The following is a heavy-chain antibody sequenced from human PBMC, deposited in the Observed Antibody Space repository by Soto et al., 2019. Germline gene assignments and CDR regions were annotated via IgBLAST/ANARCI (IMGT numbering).Heavy chain of an antibody. V-gene: IGHV3-7*05. CDR1: GFTFSSYW. CDR2: IKEDGSEK. Sequence: EVQLVESGGGLVQPGGSLRLSCTASGFTFSSYWMHWVRQAPGKGLEWVGNIKEDGSEKFYVDSVKGRFTISRDNAKNSLYLDMNSLRVEDTAMYFCARDFGGPWGQGTLVTVSS. CDR3: ARDFGGP. J-gene: IGHJ5*02. D-gene: IGHD1-26*01.